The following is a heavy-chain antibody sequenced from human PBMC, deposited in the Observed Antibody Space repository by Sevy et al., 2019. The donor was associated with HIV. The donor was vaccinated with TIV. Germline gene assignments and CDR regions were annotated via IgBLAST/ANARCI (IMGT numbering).Heavy chain of an antibody. Sequence: GGSLRLSCAASGFTFSTYGMHWVRQAPGKGLEWVAVIWFDGSNTYYADSVKGRFTISRDIAKNTLHLQMNSLRVEDTAIYYCAKEVGGSGSKWGQGTLVTVSS. J-gene: IGHJ4*02. D-gene: IGHD3-10*01. CDR1: GFTFSTYG. CDR2: IWFDGSNT. CDR3: AKEVGGSGSK. V-gene: IGHV3-33*06.